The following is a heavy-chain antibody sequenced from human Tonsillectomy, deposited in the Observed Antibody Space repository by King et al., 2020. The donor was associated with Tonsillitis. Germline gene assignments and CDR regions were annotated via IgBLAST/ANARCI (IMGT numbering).Heavy chain of an antibody. Sequence: QLVQSGAEVKKPGASVKVSCKASGYTFTGYYMHWVRQAPGQGLEWMGWINPNSGGTNYAQKFQGWVTMTRDTSISTAYMELSRLRSDDTAVYYCASSDHYDILTGYYIQGEFDYWGQGTLVTVSS. J-gene: IGHJ4*02. CDR1: GYTFTGYY. CDR3: ASSDHYDILTGYYIQGEFDY. CDR2: INPNSGGT. V-gene: IGHV1-2*04. D-gene: IGHD3-9*01.